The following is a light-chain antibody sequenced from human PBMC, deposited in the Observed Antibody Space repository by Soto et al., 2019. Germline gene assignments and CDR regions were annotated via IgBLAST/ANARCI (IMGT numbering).Light chain of an antibody. CDR1: QSISSW. CDR2: DAS. V-gene: IGKV1-5*01. Sequence: DIQMTQSPSTLSASVGDRVTITCRASQSISSWLAWYQQKPGKAPKVLIYDASSLESGVPSRFSGSGSGTEFTLTISSLQPDDFATYYCQQYNSSPISFAQVTRLEI. CDR3: QQYNSSPIS. J-gene: IGKJ5*01.